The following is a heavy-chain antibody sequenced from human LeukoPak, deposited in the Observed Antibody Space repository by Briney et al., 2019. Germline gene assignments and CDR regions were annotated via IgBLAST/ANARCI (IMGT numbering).Heavy chain of an antibody. J-gene: IGHJ3*02. Sequence: GGSLRLSCAASGFTFSDYYMSWIRQAPGKGLEWVSYISSSGSTIYCADSVQGRFSISRDNAKNSLYLQMNSLRAEDTAVYYCARKMKTGDRVGTFDIWGQGTMVTVSS. D-gene: IGHD1-1*01. CDR1: GFTFSDYY. CDR3: ARKMKTGDRVGTFDI. V-gene: IGHV3-11*04. CDR2: ISSSGSTI.